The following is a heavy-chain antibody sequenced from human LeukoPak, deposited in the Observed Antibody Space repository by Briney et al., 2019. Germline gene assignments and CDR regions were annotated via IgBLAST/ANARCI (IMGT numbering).Heavy chain of an antibody. CDR3: AVGAEETAEYAFDI. CDR1: GGSISSYY. V-gene: IGHV4-59*01. D-gene: IGHD1-26*01. Sequence: PSETLSLTCTVSGGSISSYYWSWLRQPPGKGLEWIGYIYYSGSTNYNPSLKSRVTISVDTSKNQFSLKLSSVTAADTAVYYCAVGAEETAEYAFDIWGQGTMVTVSS. CDR2: IYYSGST. J-gene: IGHJ3*02.